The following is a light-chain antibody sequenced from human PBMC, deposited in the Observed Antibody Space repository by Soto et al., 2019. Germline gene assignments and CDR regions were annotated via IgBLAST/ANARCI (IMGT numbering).Light chain of an antibody. CDR2: GTS. Sequence: EIVLTQSPGTLSLSPGERATLSCRASQSVSSSSLAWYQQRPGQAPRLLIYGTSSRATGIPDRFSGSGSGTDFTLTISRLESGDFAVYYCQQFGTSLPITFGQGTRLEIK. CDR3: QQFGTSLPIT. V-gene: IGKV3-20*01. CDR1: QSVSSSS. J-gene: IGKJ5*01.